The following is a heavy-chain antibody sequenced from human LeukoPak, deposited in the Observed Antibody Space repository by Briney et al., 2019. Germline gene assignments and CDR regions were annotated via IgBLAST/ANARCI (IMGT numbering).Heavy chain of an antibody. CDR2: MSPNSGNT. CDR1: GYTFTNYD. J-gene: IGHJ5*02. CDR3: ARVVSGTYNWFDP. D-gene: IGHD1-20*01. Sequence: GASVKVSCKASGYTFTNYDIHWVRQATGQGLGWMGWMSPNSGNTGYVQKFQGRVTMTRNTSISTAYMELSSLRPEDTAVYYCARVVSGTYNWFDPWGQGTLVTVSS. V-gene: IGHV1-8*01.